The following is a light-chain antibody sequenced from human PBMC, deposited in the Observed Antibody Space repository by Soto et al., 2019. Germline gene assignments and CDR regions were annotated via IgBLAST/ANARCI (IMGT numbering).Light chain of an antibody. J-gene: IGLJ3*02. CDR2: GNN. CDR3: QSYDSSLSGSWV. Sequence: QSGLTQPPSVSGAPGQSVTISCSGTSSNIGAGFDVHWYQQLPGAAPKLLIYGNNKRPSGVPDRVSGSKSGTSASLAITGLQAEDEAYYYCQSYDSSLSGSWVFGGGTKVTVL. CDR1: SSNIGAGFD. V-gene: IGLV1-40*01.